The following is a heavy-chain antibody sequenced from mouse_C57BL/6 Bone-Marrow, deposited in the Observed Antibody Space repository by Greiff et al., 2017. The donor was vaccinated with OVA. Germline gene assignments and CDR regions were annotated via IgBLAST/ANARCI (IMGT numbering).Heavy chain of an antibody. D-gene: IGHD2-1*01. CDR3: ARDFYYGTDY. J-gene: IGHJ2*01. CDR2: IDPSDSET. CDR1: GYTFTSYW. V-gene: IGHV1-52*01. Sequence: QVQLKQPGAELVRPGSSVKLSCKASGYTFTSYWMHWVKQRPIQGLEWIGNIDPSDSETHYNQKFKDKATLTVDKSSSTAYMQLSSLTSEDSAVYYCARDFYYGTDYWGQGTTLTVSS.